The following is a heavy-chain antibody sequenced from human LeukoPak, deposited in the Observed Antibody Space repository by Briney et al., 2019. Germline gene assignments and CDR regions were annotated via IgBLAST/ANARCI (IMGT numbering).Heavy chain of an antibody. Sequence: GASVKVSCKASGYTFTIYAMNWVRQAPGQGLEWMGWINPKTGNPTYAQGFTGRFVFSLDTSVTTAYLQISSLKDDDTAVYYCATSGFWTDHPAFDMWGQGTMVTVSS. D-gene: IGHD3/OR15-3a*01. V-gene: IGHV7-4-1*02. CDR1: GYTFTIYA. J-gene: IGHJ3*02. CDR3: ATSGFWTDHPAFDM. CDR2: INPKTGNP.